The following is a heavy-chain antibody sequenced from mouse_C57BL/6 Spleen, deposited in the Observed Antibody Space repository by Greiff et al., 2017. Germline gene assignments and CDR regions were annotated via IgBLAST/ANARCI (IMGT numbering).Heavy chain of an antibody. V-gene: IGHV5-17*01. J-gene: IGHJ2*01. CDR2: ISSGSSTI. Sequence: EVQLVESGGGLVKPGGSLKLSCAASGFTFSDYGMHWVRQAPEKGLEWVAYISSGSSTIYYADTVKGRFTISRDNAKNTLFLQMTSLRSEDTAMYYCARPLITTVVEALDYWGQGTTLTVSS. CDR1: GFTFSDYG. CDR3: ARPLITTVVEALDY. D-gene: IGHD1-1*01.